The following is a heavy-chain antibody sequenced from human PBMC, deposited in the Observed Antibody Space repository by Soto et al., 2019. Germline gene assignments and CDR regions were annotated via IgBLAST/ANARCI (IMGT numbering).Heavy chain of an antibody. V-gene: IGHV4-34*01. CDR1: GGSFSGYY. CDR3: ARGVVAATNFDY. Sequence: PSETLSLTCAVYGGSFSGYYWSWIRQPPGKGLEWIGEINHSGSTNYNPSLKSRVTISVDTPKNQFSLKLSSVTAADTAVYYCARGVVAATNFDYWGQGTLVTVSS. J-gene: IGHJ4*02. D-gene: IGHD2-15*01. CDR2: INHSGST.